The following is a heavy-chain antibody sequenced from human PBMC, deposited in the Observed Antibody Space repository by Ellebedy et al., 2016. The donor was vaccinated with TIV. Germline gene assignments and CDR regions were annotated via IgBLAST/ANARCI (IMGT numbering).Heavy chain of an antibody. V-gene: IGHV3-30-3*01. D-gene: IGHD4-17*01. J-gene: IGHJ4*02. CDR1: GFTFSSHS. Sequence: GESLKISCAASGFTFSSHSMHWVRQAPGKGLEWVTVISNDGSITYYADSVKGRFTISRDNSKDTLYLQMNSLRDEDTAVYYCEREGTTVIPIEYWGQGNLVTVSS. CDR2: ISNDGSIT. CDR3: EREGTTVIPIEY.